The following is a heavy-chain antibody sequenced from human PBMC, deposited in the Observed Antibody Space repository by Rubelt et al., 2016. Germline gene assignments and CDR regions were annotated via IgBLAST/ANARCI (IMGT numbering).Heavy chain of an antibody. D-gene: IGHD3-22*01. J-gene: IGHJ5*02. CDR2: ISSSSNYI. Sequence: GSGGALVQPGGSLRLSCAASGFTFSIYSVNWVRQAPGKGLEWVSSISSSSNYIYYADSVKGRFTISRDNAKNSLYLQMNSLRVEDTAVYYCARGPPFDTWGQGTLVTVSS. CDR1: GFTFSIYS. CDR3: ARGPPFDT. V-gene: IGHV3-21*01.